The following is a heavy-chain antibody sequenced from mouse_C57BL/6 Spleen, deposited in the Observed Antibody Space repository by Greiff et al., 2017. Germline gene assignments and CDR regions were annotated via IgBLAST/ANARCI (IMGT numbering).Heavy chain of an antibody. J-gene: IGHJ4*01. CDR3: ARAEGYYAMDY. V-gene: IGHV1-15*01. CDR2: IDPETGGT. Sequence: QVQLKESGAELVRPGASVTLSCKASGYTFTDYEMHWVKQTPVHGLEWIGAIDPETGGTAYNQKFKGKAILTVDKSSSTAYMQLSSLTSEDSAVYYCARAEGYYAMDYWGQGTSVTVSS. CDR1: GYTFTDYE.